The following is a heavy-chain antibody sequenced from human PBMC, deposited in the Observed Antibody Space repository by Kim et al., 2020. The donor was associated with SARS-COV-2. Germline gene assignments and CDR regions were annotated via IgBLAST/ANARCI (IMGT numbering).Heavy chain of an antibody. CDR1: GGSFSGYY. CDR2: INHSGST. J-gene: IGHJ6*02. D-gene: IGHD3-3*01. Sequence: SETLSLTCAVYGGSFSGYYWSWIRQPPGKGLEWIGEINHSGSTNYNPSLKSRVTISVDTSKNQFSLKLSSVTAADMAVYYCARASSRRFLEWSTNYYYYGMDVWGQGTTVTVSS. V-gene: IGHV4-34*01. CDR3: ARASSRRFLEWSTNYYYYGMDV.